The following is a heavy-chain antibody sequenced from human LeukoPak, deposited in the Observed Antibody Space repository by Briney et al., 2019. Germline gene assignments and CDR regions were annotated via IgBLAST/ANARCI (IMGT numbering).Heavy chain of an antibody. CDR1: GFPSSSYG. V-gene: IGHV3-33*01. CDR3: ARDYRRRGCSSTSCYRVPWFDP. J-gene: IGHJ5*02. D-gene: IGHD2-2*02. Sequence: PGGSLRATCPGSGFPSSSYGMHGVPQAPGKGRGGGAVLRVDGINKNYADSVKGRFTISRDNSKNTLYLQMNSLRAEDTAVYYCARDYRRRGCSSTSCYRVPWFDPWGQGTLVTVSS. CDR2: LRVDGINK.